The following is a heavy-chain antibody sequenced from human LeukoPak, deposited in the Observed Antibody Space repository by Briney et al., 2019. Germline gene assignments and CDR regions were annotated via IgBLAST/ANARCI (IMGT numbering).Heavy chain of an antibody. V-gene: IGHV4-31*03. CDR3: ARGYYDSSGYWPNAFDI. CDR2: IYYSGST. J-gene: IGHJ3*02. CDR1: GGSISSGGYY. D-gene: IGHD3-22*01. Sequence: SETLSLTCTVSGGSISSGGYYWSWIRRHPGKGLEWIGYIYYSGSTYYNPSLKSRVTISVDTSKNQFSLKLSSVTAADTAVYYCARGYYDSSGYWPNAFDIWGQGTMVTVSS.